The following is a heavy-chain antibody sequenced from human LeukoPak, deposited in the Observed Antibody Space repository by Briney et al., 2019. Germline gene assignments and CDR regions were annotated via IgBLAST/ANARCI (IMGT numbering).Heavy chain of an antibody. V-gene: IGHV3-48*03. CDR2: ITSSGYTI. CDR1: GFTPSAYE. Sequence: PGGSLRLSCAASGFTPSAYEMNWVRQAPGKGLEWVSYITSSGYTITYADSVKGRFTISRDNAKNSLYLQMNSLRAEDTAVYYCARGRGAFDYWGQGTLVTVSS. D-gene: IGHD6-25*01. J-gene: IGHJ4*02. CDR3: ARGRGAFDY.